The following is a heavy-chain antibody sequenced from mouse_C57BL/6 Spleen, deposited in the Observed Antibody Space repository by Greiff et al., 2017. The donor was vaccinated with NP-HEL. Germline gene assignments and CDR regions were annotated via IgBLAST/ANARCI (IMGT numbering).Heavy chain of an antibody. J-gene: IGHJ2*01. D-gene: IGHD4-1*01. CDR3: ARDTGNWDGGYFDY. CDR1: GFTFSSYA. V-gene: IGHV5-4*01. CDR2: ISDGGSYT. Sequence: EVQVVESGGGLVKPGGSLKLSCAASGFTFSSYAMSWVRQTPEKRLEWVATISDGGSYTYYPDNVKGRFTISRDNAKNNLYLQMSHLKSEDTAMYYCARDTGNWDGGYFDYWGQGTTLTVSS.